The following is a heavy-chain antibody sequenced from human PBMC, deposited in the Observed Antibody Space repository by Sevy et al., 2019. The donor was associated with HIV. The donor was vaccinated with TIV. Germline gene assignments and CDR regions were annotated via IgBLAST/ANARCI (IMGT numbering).Heavy chain of an antibody. Sequence: ASVKVSCKASGYTFTNYYIHWVRQAPGQGLEWMGIINPSGGSTTYAQKFQGRVTMTRDTSTSTVYMLLSSLRSEDTAVYYCARDRYSGYGFDYWGQVTLVTVSS. CDR3: ARDRYSGYGFDY. CDR1: GYTFTNYY. V-gene: IGHV1-46*03. J-gene: IGHJ4*02. D-gene: IGHD3-22*01. CDR2: INPSGGST.